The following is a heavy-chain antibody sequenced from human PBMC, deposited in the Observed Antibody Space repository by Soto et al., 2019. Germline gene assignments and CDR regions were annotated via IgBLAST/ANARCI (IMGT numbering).Heavy chain of an antibody. D-gene: IGHD2-2*01. CDR3: ARQSPSGYNWFDP. J-gene: IGHJ5*02. CDR2: IYYSGST. CDR1: GGSISSGDYY. Sequence: PSETLSLTCTVSGGSISSGDYYWSWIRQSPGKGLEWIGYIYYSGSTHYNPSLKSRVTISIDTSKNQFSLKLTSVTAADTAVYYCARQSPSGYNWFDPWGQGTLVTVSS. V-gene: IGHV4-30-4*01.